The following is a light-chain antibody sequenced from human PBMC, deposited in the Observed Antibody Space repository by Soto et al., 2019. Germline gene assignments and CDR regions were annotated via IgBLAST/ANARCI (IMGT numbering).Light chain of an antibody. J-gene: IGLJ1*01. Sequence: QSVLTQPASVSGSPGQSITISCTGTSSDVGGHNYVSWYQQHPGKAPKLIIYEVSIRPSGVSNRFSGSKSGNTASLTISGLHAEDEADYSCCSYVGARTHVFGTGTKVTVL. CDR3: CSYVGARTHV. V-gene: IGLV2-14*01. CDR2: EVS. CDR1: SSDVGGHNY.